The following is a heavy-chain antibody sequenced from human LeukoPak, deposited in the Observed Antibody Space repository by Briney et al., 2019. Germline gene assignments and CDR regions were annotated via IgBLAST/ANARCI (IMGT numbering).Heavy chain of an antibody. V-gene: IGHV4-39*01. CDR2: IYYSGST. Sequence: SETLSLTCTVSGGSISSSSYYWGWIRQPPGKGLEWIGSIYYSGSTYYNPSLKSRVTISVDTSKNQFSLKLSSVTAADTAVYYCAKPLPFVYSSSWYFDYWGQGTLVTVSS. CDR3: AKPLPFVYSSSWYFDY. J-gene: IGHJ4*02. D-gene: IGHD6-13*01. CDR1: GGSISSSSYY.